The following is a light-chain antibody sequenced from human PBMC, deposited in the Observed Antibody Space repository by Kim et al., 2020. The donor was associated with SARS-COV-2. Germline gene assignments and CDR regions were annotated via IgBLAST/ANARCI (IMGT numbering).Light chain of an antibody. V-gene: IGLV3-1*01. CDR3: QAWDSSAQV. Sequence: VSPGQTASITCSGEKLGSKYTWWYQQKPGQSPVLLIYQDNKRPSGIPERFSGANSGNTATLTISGTQAVDEADYYCQAWDSSAQVFGTGTKVTVL. J-gene: IGLJ1*01. CDR2: QDN. CDR1: KLGSKY.